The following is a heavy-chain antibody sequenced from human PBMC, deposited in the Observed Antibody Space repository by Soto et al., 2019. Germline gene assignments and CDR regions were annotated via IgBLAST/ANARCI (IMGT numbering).Heavy chain of an antibody. J-gene: IGHJ4*02. D-gene: IGHD6-19*01. CDR1: GYIFTAYS. V-gene: IGHV1-2*02. Sequence: ASVKVSCKASGYIFTAYSMHWVRQAPGQGLEWVGWFNPNSGDTIYAQKFQGRVTLTGDTSISTAYMELYSLTSDATAVYYCARDASAVISLDYWGQGTLVTVSS. CDR2: FNPNSGDT. CDR3: ARDASAVISLDY.